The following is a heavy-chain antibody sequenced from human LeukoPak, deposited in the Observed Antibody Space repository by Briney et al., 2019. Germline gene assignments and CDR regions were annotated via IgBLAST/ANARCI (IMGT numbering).Heavy chain of an antibody. Sequence: GGSLRLSCAGSGFTFSSYAMHWVRQAPGKGLEYVSAISSNGGSTYYANSVKGRFTISRDNSKNTLYLQMGSLRAEDMAVYYCARAGTGTTKFDYWGQGTLVTVSS. V-gene: IGHV3-64*01. J-gene: IGHJ4*02. D-gene: IGHD1-7*01. CDR2: ISSNGGST. CDR1: GFTFSSYA. CDR3: ARAGTGTTKFDY.